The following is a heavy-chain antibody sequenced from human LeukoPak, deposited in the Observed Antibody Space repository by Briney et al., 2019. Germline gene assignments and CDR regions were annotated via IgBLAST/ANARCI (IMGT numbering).Heavy chain of an antibody. CDR3: ARGQWLPVFDF. CDR2: VYSSGRN. J-gene: IGHJ4*02. D-gene: IGHD3-22*01. Sequence: SETLSLTCNVSGASMTIYYWTWIRQPPGKGLEWIGYVYSSGRNNYNPSLKSRVTISVDTSKNHFSLKLSSVTAADTAVYYCARGQWLPVFDFWGQGTLVTVSS. CDR1: GASMTIYY. V-gene: IGHV4-59*01.